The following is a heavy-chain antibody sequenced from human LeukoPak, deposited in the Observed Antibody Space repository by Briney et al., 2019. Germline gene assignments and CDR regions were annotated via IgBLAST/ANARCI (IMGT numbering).Heavy chain of an antibody. CDR3: ARDNIVVVPAAMVSYYYYYGMDV. CDR2: IYYSGST. J-gene: IGHJ6*02. V-gene: IGHV4-30-4*01. D-gene: IGHD2-2*01. Sequence: PSETLSLTCTVSGGSISGGDYYWSWIRQPPGKGLEWIGYIYYSGSTYYNPSLKSRVTISVDTSKNQFSLKLSSVTAADTAVYYCARDNIVVVPAAMVSYYYYYGMDVWGQGTTVTVSS. CDR1: GGSISGGDYY.